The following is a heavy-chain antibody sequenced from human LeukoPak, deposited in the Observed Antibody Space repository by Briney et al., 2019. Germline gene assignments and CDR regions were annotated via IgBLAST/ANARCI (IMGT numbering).Heavy chain of an antibody. CDR2: INPNNGGT. CDR3: ARAVGATKFFDY. CDR1: GYTFTGYY. D-gene: IGHD1-26*01. Sequence: GASVKVSCKASGYTFTGYYMHWVRQAPGQGLEWMGWINPNNGGTNYAQKFQGRVTMTRDTSISTAYMELSRLRSDDTAVYYCARAVGATKFFDYWGQGTLVTVSS. V-gene: IGHV1-2*02. J-gene: IGHJ4*02.